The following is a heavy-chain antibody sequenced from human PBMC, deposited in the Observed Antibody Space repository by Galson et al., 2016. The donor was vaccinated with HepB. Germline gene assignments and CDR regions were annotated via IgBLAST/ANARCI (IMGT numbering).Heavy chain of an antibody. CDR2: ISGSGGSI. D-gene: IGHD1-26*01. CDR3: AKYRSATYYTDYFEY. CDR1: GFTFTRYN. J-gene: IGHJ4*02. V-gene: IGHV3-23*01. Sequence: SLRLSCATSGFTFTRYNMNWVRQAPGKGLEWVATISGSGGSIHYADSVKGRFTISRDNSKNTLFLQMKRLRDEDTALYYCAKYRSATYYTDYFEYWGQGTLVTVSS.